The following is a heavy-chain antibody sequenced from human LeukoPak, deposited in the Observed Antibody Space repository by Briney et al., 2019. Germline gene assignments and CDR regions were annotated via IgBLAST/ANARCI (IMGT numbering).Heavy chain of an antibody. CDR1: GFTFSRYS. Sequence: GGSLRLSCAASGFTFSRYSMFWFRQVPGEGLVPVSRVSDDGKTTLYADSVKGRFTTSRDNAKNTVYLQMTSLRVEDTAVYFCAAGGRPGYWGQGTLVTVSS. J-gene: IGHJ4*02. CDR2: VSDDGKTT. V-gene: IGHV3-74*01. CDR3: AAGGRPGY. D-gene: IGHD4-23*01.